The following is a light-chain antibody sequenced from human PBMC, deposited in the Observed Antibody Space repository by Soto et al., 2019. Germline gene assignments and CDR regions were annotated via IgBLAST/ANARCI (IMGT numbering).Light chain of an antibody. J-gene: IGKJ1*01. CDR2: GAS. V-gene: IGKV3-15*01. CDR1: QSVSSN. CDR3: QQYDNWPRT. Sequence: EIVMTQSPDTLSVYPGERATLSCRASQSVSSNLVWYQQTPGQAPRLLIYGASTRATGIPDRFSGSGSGTEFTLTISSLQSEYVAVYYCQQYDNWPRTCGQGTKVEIK.